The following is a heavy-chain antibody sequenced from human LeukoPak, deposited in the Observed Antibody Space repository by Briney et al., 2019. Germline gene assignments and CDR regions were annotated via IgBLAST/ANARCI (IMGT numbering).Heavy chain of an antibody. V-gene: IGHV1-2*04. CDR3: ARGDIVVVVAVLQVPFDP. CDR2: NSGGT. J-gene: IGHJ5*02. D-gene: IGHD2-15*01. Sequence: NSGGTNYAQKFQGWVTMTRDTSISTAYMELSRLRSDDTAVYYCARGDIVVVVAVLQVPFDPWGQGTLVTVSS.